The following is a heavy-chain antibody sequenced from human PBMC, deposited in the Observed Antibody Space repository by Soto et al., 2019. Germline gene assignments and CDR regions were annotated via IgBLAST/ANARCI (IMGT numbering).Heavy chain of an antibody. V-gene: IGHV3-7*01. CDR1: GFTFSSYW. Sequence: GSLRLSCGASGFTFSSYWMSWVRQAPGKGLEWVANMKEDGSEKNYVDSVKGRFTISRDNAENSLYLQMNSLRAEDTAVYYCARDRGYSTFDMWGQGTMVTVSS. CDR3: ARDRGYSTFDM. CDR2: MKEDGSEK. J-gene: IGHJ3*02. D-gene: IGHD2-2*01.